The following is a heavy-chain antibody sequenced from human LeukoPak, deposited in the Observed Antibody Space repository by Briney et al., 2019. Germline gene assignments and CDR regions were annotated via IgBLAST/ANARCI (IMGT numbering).Heavy chain of an antibody. Sequence: GGSLRLSCAASGFTFNNYWMSWVRQAPGKGLEWVANIKQDGSEKYYVDSVKGRFTISRDNAKNSLYLQMNSLRAEDTAVYYCARSNSGWEANWLDPWGQGTLVTVSS. J-gene: IGHJ5*02. D-gene: IGHD6-19*01. V-gene: IGHV3-7*01. CDR3: ARSNSGWEANWLDP. CDR1: GFTFNNYW. CDR2: IKQDGSEK.